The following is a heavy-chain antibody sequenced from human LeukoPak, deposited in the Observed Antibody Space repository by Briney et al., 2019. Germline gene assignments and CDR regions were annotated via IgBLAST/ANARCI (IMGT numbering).Heavy chain of an antibody. Sequence: GGSLRLSCAASGFTFDHYGMSWVRQAPGKGLEWVSGINWNGGSTGNADSVKGRFTISRDNAKNSLYLQMNSLRAEDTALYYCARAGDYVWGSYRGYFDYWGQGTLVTVSS. J-gene: IGHJ4*02. CDR1: GFTFDHYG. CDR2: INWNGGST. V-gene: IGHV3-20*04. CDR3: ARAGDYVWGSYRGYFDY. D-gene: IGHD3-16*02.